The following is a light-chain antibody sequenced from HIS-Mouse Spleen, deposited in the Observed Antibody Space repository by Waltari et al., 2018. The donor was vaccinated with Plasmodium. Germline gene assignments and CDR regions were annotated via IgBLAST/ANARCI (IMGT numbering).Light chain of an antibody. J-gene: IGKJ3*01. CDR1: QSVSSN. CDR2: GAS. Sequence: EIVMTQSPATLSVSPGERATLSGTASQSVSSNLAWYQQKPGQAPRLLIYGASTSATGIPARFSGSGSGTEFTLTISSLQSEDFAVYYCQQYNNWSFTFGPGTKVDIK. CDR3: QQYNNWSFT. V-gene: IGKV3-15*01.